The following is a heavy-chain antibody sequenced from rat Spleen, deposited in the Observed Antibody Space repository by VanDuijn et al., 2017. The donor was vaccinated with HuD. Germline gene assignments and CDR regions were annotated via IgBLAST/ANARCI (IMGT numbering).Heavy chain of an antibody. CDR2: ISYDGSST. CDR3: ARSGYGGYYFDY. J-gene: IGHJ2*01. D-gene: IGHD1-11*01. Sequence: EVHLVESDGGLVQPGRSLKLSCVASGFTFSDHYMAWVRQAPTKGLEWVATISYDGSSTYYRDSVKGRFTISRDNAKSTQFLRMDSLRSEDTATYYCARSGYGGYYFDYWGQGVMVTVSS. CDR1: GFTFSDHY. V-gene: IGHV5-29*01.